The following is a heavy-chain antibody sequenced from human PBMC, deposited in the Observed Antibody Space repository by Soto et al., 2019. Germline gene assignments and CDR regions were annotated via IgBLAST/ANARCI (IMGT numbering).Heavy chain of an antibody. V-gene: IGHV3-30*09. J-gene: IGHJ4*02. CDR1: GFSLTVYS. CDR2: MQPDGVTK. CDR3: ARGLQGFDY. Sequence: QVQLVESGGGVAQPGRSLRLSCRISGFSLTVYSMNWVRQAPGKGLEWVAVMQPDGVTKNYADSVQGRFVISGDNSKNTLYLEMDSLTPEDTAIYYCARGLQGFDYWGQGTLVTVSS.